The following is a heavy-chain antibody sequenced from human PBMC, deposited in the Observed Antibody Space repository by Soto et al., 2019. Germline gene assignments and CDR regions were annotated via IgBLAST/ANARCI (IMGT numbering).Heavy chain of an antibody. V-gene: IGHV4-31*03. J-gene: IGHJ6*02. CDR2: IYHSVST. CDR1: GGSISSGGYY. CDR3: ASSSLYGLEV. Sequence: SETLSLTCTVSGGSISSGGYYCSWIRQHPGKCLEWIVYIYHSVSTYYNPSLKSRVTISVDTSKNHFSLKLSSVTAADTAVYYCASSSLYGLEVWGQGTTVTVSS.